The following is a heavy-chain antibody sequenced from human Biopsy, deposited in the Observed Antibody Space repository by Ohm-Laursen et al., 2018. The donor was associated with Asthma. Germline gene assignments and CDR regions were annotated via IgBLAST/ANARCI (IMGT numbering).Heavy chain of an antibody. CDR3: ARIPRRSGSYFVDY. J-gene: IGHJ4*02. Sequence: SQTLSLTCSVSGASVSIGSFYWTWIRHYPGKGLEWIGYIHYTGSTHYKSSLKSRVSVSIDTSKNQFSLNVTSVTAADTAVYFCARIPRRSGSYFVDYWGQGTLVTVSS. CDR1: GASVSIGSFY. CDR2: IHYTGST. D-gene: IGHD3-22*01. V-gene: IGHV4-31*03.